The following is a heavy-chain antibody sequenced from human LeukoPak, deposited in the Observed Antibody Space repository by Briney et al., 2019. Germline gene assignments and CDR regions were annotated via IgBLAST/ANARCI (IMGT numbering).Heavy chain of an antibody. CDR1: GYTFTSYY. J-gene: IGHJ4*02. D-gene: IGHD3-22*01. CDR2: INRSGGST. Sequence: ASVKVSCKASGYTFTSYYMHWVRQAPGQGLEWMGIINRSGGSTSYAQKFQGRVTMTRDTSTSTVYMELSSLRSEDTAVYYCARDRYYYDSSGYIRGISFDYWGQGTLVTVSS. CDR3: ARDRYYYDSSGYIRGISFDY. V-gene: IGHV1-46*01.